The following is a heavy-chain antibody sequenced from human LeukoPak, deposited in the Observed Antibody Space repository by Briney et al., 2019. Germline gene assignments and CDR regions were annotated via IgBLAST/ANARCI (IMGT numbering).Heavy chain of an antibody. J-gene: IGHJ4*02. CDR1: GYTFTGYY. V-gene: IGHV1-2*02. D-gene: IGHD5-12*01. CDR3: ARARRMVATGDY. CDR2: INPNSGGT. Sequence: ASVQVSFKASGYTFTGYYMHWLRQAPAQGLEWMGWINPNSGGTNYAQKFQGRVTMTRDTSISTAYMELSGLRSDDTAVYYCARARRMVATGDYWGQGTLVTVSS.